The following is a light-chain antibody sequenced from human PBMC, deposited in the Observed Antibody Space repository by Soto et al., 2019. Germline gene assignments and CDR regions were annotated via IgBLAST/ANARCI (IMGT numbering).Light chain of an antibody. CDR2: AAS. V-gene: IGKV1-9*01. J-gene: IGKJ5*01. CDR1: QGVRSY. CDR3: QHLNSSPIT. Sequence: LSPSVSSLSASVGDSIPITCRASQGVRSYLDWHQQKPGKAPKLLIYAASTLQSGVPSRFSGSGSGTDFTLTITSLQPEDSATYYCQHLNSSPITFGQGTRLEIK.